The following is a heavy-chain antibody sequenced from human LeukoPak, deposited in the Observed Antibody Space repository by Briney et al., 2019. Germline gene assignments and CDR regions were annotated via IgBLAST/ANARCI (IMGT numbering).Heavy chain of an antibody. CDR3: ARDRWLQFFDY. V-gene: IGHV4-39*07. Sequence: SETLSLTCTVSGGSISSSSYYWGWIRQPPGKGLEWIGEINHSGSTNYNPSLKSRVTISVDTSKNQFSLKLSSVTAADTAVYYCARDRWLQFFDYWGQGTLVTVSS. J-gene: IGHJ4*02. CDR2: INHSGST. CDR1: GGSISSSSYY. D-gene: IGHD5-24*01.